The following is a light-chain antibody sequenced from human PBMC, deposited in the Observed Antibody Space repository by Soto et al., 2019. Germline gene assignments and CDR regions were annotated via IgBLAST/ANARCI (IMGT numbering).Light chain of an antibody. CDR2: AAS. Sequence: DIQMTQSPSTLSGSVGDRVTITCRASQTISSWLAWYQQKPGKAPKLLIYAASTLQSGVPSRFSGSRSGTEFTLTISSLQPEDFAVYYCQQYGSSGTFGQGTKVDI. V-gene: IGKV1-5*01. CDR3: QQYGSSGT. J-gene: IGKJ1*01. CDR1: QTISSW.